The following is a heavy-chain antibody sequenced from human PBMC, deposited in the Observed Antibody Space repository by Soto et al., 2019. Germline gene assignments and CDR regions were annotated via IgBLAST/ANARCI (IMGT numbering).Heavy chain of an antibody. Sequence: ASVKVSCKVSGYTLTELSMHWVRQAPGKGLEWMGGFDPEDGETIYAQKFQGRVTMTEDTSTDTAYMELSSLRSEDTAVYYCASGIVRATLNWLDPWGQGTLVTVSS. J-gene: IGHJ5*02. CDR1: GYTLTELS. V-gene: IGHV1-24*01. D-gene: IGHD1-26*01. CDR3: ASGIVRATLNWLDP. CDR2: FDPEDGET.